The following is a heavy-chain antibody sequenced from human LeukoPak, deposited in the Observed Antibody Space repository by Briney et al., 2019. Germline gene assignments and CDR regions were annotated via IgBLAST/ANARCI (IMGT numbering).Heavy chain of an antibody. CDR1: GGSISSSSYY. D-gene: IGHD5-18*01. J-gene: IGHJ4*02. CDR3: ARVDTAMVGY. Sequence: SETLSLTCTVSGGSISSSSYYWGWIRQPPGKGLEWIGSIYYSGSTYYNPSPKSRVTFSVDTSKNQFSLKLSSVTAADTAMYYCARVDTAMVGYWGQGTLVTVSS. CDR2: IYYSGST. V-gene: IGHV4-39*07.